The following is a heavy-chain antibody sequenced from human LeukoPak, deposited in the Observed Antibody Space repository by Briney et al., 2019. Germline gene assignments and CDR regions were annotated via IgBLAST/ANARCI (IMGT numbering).Heavy chain of an antibody. CDR3: ARYTFGESLYYYYYGMDV. J-gene: IGHJ6*02. CDR1: GFTFSSNG. V-gene: IGHV4-34*01. CDR2: INHSGST. D-gene: IGHD3-10*01. Sequence: PGGSLRLSCAASGFTFSSNGMNWVRQPPGKGLEWIGEINHSGSTNYNPSLKSRVTISIDTSKNHFSLKLSSVTAADTAVYFCARYTFGESLYYYYYGMDVWGQGTTVTVSS.